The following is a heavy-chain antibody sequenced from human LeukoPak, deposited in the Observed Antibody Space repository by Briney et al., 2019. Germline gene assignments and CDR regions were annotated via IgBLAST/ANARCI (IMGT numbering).Heavy chain of an antibody. D-gene: IGHD3-22*01. CDR1: GFTFSSYA. CDR3: ARDPYYYDSSGYLLPYYFDY. J-gene: IGHJ4*02. CDR2: ISGSGGST. V-gene: IGHV3-23*01. Sequence: GGSLRLSCAASGFTFSSYAMSWVRQAPGKGLEWVSAISGSGGSTYYADSVKGRFTISRDNSKNTLYLQMNSLRPEDTAVYYCARDPYYYDSSGYLLPYYFDYWGQGTLVTVSS.